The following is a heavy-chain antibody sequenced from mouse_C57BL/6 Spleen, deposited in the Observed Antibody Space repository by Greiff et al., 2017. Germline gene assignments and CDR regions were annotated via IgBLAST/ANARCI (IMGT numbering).Heavy chain of an antibody. J-gene: IGHJ4*01. CDR3: AMGGYGSSLYYAMDY. CDR1: GYTFTSYW. CDR2: IHPSDSDP. Sequence: VQLQQPGAELVKPGASVKVSCKASGYTFTSYWMHWVKQRPGQGLEWIGRIHPSDSDPNYNQKFKGKATLTVDKSSSTAYMPLSSLTSEDSAVYYCAMGGYGSSLYYAMDYWGQGTSVTGSS. D-gene: IGHD1-1*01. V-gene: IGHV1-74*01.